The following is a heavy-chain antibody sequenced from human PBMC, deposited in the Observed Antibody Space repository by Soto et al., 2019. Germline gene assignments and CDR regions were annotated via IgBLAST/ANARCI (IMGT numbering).Heavy chain of an antibody. Sequence: EVQLVESGGGLVQPGRSLRLSCTASGFTFGDYAMSWFRQAPGKGLEWVGFIRNKAYGGTTEYAASVKGRFTISRDDSKSVAYLQMNSLKSEDTAIYYCTRDLTGIPAAWGAYWGQGTLVTVSS. CDR1: GFTFGDYA. D-gene: IGHD2-2*01. CDR3: TRDLTGIPAAWGAY. V-gene: IGHV3-49*03. CDR2: IRNKAYGGTT. J-gene: IGHJ4*02.